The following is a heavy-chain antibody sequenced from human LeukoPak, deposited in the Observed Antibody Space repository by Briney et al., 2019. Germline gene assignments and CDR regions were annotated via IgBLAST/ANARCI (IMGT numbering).Heavy chain of an antibody. Sequence: KPSETLSLTCAVYGGSFSGYYWSWIRQPQGKGLEWIGEINHSGSTNYNPSLKSRVTISVDTSKNQFSLKLSSVTAADTAVYYCARGASGGDIVATRPHNWFDPWGQGTLVTVSS. CDR3: ARGASGGDIVATRPHNWFDP. D-gene: IGHD5-12*01. CDR2: INHSGST. V-gene: IGHV4-34*01. J-gene: IGHJ5*02. CDR1: GGSFSGYY.